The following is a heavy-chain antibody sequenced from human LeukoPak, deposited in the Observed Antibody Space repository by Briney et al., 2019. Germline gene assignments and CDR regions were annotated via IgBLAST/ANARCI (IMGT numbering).Heavy chain of an antibody. CDR3: ASGGYCGSTSCYPNWFDP. CDR1: GGSITSYH. J-gene: IGHJ5*02. Sequence: SETLSLTCTVSGGSITSYHWSWIRQPPGKGLEWIGYISYSGSTNYNPSLKSRVTISLDTSKNQFSLKLSSVTAADTAVYYCASGGYCGSTSCYPNWFDPWGQGALVTVSS. CDR2: ISYSGST. D-gene: IGHD2-2*01. V-gene: IGHV4-59*01.